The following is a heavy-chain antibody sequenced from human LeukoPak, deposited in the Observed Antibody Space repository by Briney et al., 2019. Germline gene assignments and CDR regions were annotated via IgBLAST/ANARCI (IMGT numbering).Heavy chain of an antibody. D-gene: IGHD3-10*01. CDR1: GFSFSNYA. CDR3: VTGDPIWFDP. CDR2: VTSGGGHI. Sequence: GGSLRLSCAASGFSFSNYAMSWVRQAPGKGLEWVSGVTSGGGHIYYADFVKGRFTISRDDSKNTLFLQMDSLRVEDTAVYYCVTGDPIWFDPWGQGTLVTVFS. J-gene: IGHJ5*02. V-gene: IGHV3-23*01.